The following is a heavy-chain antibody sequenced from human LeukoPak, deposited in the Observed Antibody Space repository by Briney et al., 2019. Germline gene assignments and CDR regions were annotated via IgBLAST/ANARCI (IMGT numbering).Heavy chain of an antibody. CDR3: AREGMTTDY. D-gene: IGHD4-17*01. CDR2: IKYDDSEK. V-gene: IGHV3-7*03. CDR1: GFFFNSYW. J-gene: IGHJ4*02. Sequence: GGSLRLSCATSGFFFNSYWMTWVRQAPGKGLEWVANIKYDDSEKYLVESVKGRFTISRDNVKNSLYLQMNNLRAEDTAVYYCAREGMTTDYWGQGTLVTVSS.